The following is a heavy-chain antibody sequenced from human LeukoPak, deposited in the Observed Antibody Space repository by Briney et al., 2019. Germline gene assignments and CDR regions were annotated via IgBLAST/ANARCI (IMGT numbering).Heavy chain of an antibody. D-gene: IGHD5-18*01. CDR1: GGSISSSSYY. V-gene: IGHV4-39*07. J-gene: IGHJ6*03. CDR3: ARGSGYSYGLNYYYYYYMDV. Sequence: PSETLSLTCTVSGGSISSSSYYWGWIRQPPGKGLEWIGSIYYSGSTYYNPSLKSRVTISVDTSKNQFSLKLSSVTAADTAVYYCARGSGYSYGLNYYYYYYMDVWGRGTTVTISS. CDR2: IYYSGST.